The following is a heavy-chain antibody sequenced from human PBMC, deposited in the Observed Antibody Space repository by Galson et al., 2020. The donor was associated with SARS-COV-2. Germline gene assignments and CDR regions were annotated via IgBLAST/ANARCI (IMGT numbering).Heavy chain of an antibody. CDR1: GFTFSSYA. Sequence: GESLKISCAASGFTFSSYAMSWVRQAPGKGLEWVSAISGSGGSTYYADSVKGRFTISRDNSKNTLYLQMNSLRAEDTAVYYCAKDRVGYCSSTSCYHGMDVWGQGTTVTVSS. V-gene: IGHV3-23*01. J-gene: IGHJ6*02. CDR3: AKDRVGYCSSTSCYHGMDV. D-gene: IGHD2-2*01. CDR2: ISGSGGST.